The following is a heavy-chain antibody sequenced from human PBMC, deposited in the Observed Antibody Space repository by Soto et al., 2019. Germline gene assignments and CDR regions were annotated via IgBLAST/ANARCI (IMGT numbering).Heavy chain of an antibody. CDR3: ARVPVGGSERRNRWNSGMDV. V-gene: IGHV1-3*01. CDR1: GYTFTSYA. D-gene: IGHD3-10*01. J-gene: IGHJ6*02. Sequence: ASVKVSCKASGYTFTSYAMHWVRQAPGQRLEWMGWINAGNGNTKYSQKFQGRVTITRDTSASTAYMELSSLRSEDTAVYYCARVPVGGSERRNRWNSGMDVWGQGTTVTVSS. CDR2: INAGNGNT.